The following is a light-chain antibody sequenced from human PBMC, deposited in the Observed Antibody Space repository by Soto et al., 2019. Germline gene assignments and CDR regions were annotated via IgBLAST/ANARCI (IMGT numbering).Light chain of an antibody. CDR1: QRVSSNY. CDR3: QQYGRSPWT. V-gene: IGKV3-20*01. J-gene: IGKJ1*01. CDR2: GAS. Sequence: EFVLTQSPGTVSLSPGERATLSCSSIQRVSSNYVAWFQQKTGQAPRLLIHGASERATGIPDRFSGSGSGTDFTLTISGLEPEDFAVYYCQQYGRSPWTFGQGTKVDIK.